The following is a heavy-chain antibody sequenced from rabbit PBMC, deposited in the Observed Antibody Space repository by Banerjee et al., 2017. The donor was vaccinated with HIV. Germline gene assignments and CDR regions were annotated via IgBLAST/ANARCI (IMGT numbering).Heavy chain of an antibody. V-gene: IGHV1S45*01. Sequence: QEQLVESGGGLVQPGASLTLTCTASGFSFSSGYWICWVRQAPGKGLEWIACIYGGSGGLTYYATWTKGRFTISKTSSTTVTLQMTSLTAADTATYFCASQNAGTVYYPRLDLWGPGTLVTVS. J-gene: IGHJ3*01. CDR3: ASQNAGTVYYPRLDL. CDR1: GFSFSSGYW. CDR2: IYGGSGGLT. D-gene: IGHD8-1*01.